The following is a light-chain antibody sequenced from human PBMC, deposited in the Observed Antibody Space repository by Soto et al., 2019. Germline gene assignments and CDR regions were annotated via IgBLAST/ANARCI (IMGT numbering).Light chain of an antibody. CDR1: QSISSY. J-gene: IGKJ2*01. Sequence: DIQMTQSPSSLSASVGDRVTITCRASQSISSYLNWYQQKPGKAPKLLIYAASSLQSGVPSRFSGSLSGTDFTLTISSLQPEDFATYYCQQSYSTPQTFGQGTKLEIK. CDR2: AAS. V-gene: IGKV1-39*01. CDR3: QQSYSTPQT.